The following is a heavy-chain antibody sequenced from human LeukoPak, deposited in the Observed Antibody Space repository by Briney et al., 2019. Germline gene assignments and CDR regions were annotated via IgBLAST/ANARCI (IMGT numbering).Heavy chain of an antibody. CDR2: ISGSGGST. D-gene: IGHD3-10*01. Sequence: GGSLRLSCAASGFTFSSYAMSWVRQAPGKGLEWVSAISGSGGSTYYADSVKGRFTISRDNSKNTLYLQMYSLRAEDTAVYYCAKDWGITMVRGVIFDYWGQGTLVTVSS. CDR1: GFTFSSYA. J-gene: IGHJ4*02. V-gene: IGHV3-23*01. CDR3: AKDWGITMVRGVIFDY.